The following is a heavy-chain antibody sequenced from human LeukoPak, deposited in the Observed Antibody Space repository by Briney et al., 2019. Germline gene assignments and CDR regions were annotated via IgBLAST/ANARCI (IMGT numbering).Heavy chain of an antibody. V-gene: IGHV3-49*03. CDR1: GFTFGHYT. CDR3: SRDRPFDY. Sequence: GGSLRLSCTASGFTFGHYTMSWFRQAPGKGLEWVGFIRSKDDGGTTAYAASVKGRFTISRDDSKSIAYLQMNSLKTEDTVVYYCSRDRPFDYWGQGTLVTVSS. CDR2: IRSKDDGGTT. J-gene: IGHJ4*02.